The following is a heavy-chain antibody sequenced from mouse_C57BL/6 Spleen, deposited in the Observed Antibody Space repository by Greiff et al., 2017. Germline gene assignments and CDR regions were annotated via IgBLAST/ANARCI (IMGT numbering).Heavy chain of an antibody. D-gene: IGHD2-2*01. CDR1: GYSITSGYY. CDR3: ASGGGMVTTTY. Sequence: ESGPGLVKPSQSLSLTCSVTGYSITSGYYWNWIRQFPGNKLEWMGYISYDGSNNYNPSLKNRISITRDTSKNQFFRKLNSVTTEDTATYYCASGGGMVTTTYWGQGTTLTVSS. V-gene: IGHV3-6*01. CDR2: ISYDGSN. J-gene: IGHJ2*01.